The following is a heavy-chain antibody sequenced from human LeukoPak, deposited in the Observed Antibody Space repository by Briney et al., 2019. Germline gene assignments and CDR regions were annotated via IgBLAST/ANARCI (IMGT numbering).Heavy chain of an antibody. Sequence: SQTLSLTCTVSGDSISSGGYYWTWIRQHPGKGLEWIGYIYYSGSTYYNPSLKSRVTISVDTSKNQFSLKLSSVTAADTAVYYCARVPRYYYDSSGHEQNWFDPWGQGTLVTVSS. D-gene: IGHD3-22*01. CDR3: ARVPRYYYDSSGHEQNWFDP. J-gene: IGHJ5*02. CDR2: IYYSGST. CDR1: GDSISSGGYY. V-gene: IGHV4-31*03.